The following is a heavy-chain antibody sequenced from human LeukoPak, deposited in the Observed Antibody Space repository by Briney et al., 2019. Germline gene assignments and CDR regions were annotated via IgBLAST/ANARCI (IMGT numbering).Heavy chain of an antibody. J-gene: IGHJ4*02. CDR1: GGSFTGYY. CDR3: ARGPYYDFWSGYPSHYFDY. V-gene: IGHV4-34*01. D-gene: IGHD3-3*01. CDR2: INHSGST. Sequence: SSETLSLTCAVYGGSFTGYYWSWIRQPPGKGLEWSGEINHSGSTNYNPSLKSRVTISVDTSKNQFSLKLSSVTAADTAVYYCARGPYYDFWSGYPSHYFDYWGQGTLVTDSS.